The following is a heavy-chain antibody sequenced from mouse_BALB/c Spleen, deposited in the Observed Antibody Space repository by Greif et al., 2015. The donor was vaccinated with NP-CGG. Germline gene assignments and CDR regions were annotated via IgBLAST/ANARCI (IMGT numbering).Heavy chain of an antibody. CDR3: ARGGGTWYFDV. Sequence: VQGVESGPGLVAPSQSLSITCTVSGFSLTSYGVHWVRQPPGKGLEWLGVIWAGGSTNYNSALMSRLSISKDNSKSQVVLKMNRLQTDDTAMYYCARGGGTWYFDVWGAGTTVTVSS. J-gene: IGHJ1*01. CDR2: IWAGGST. CDR1: GFSLTSYG. D-gene: IGHD4-1*01. V-gene: IGHV2-9*02.